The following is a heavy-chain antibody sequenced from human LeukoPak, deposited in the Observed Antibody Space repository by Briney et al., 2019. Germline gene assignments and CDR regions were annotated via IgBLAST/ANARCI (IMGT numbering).Heavy chain of an antibody. J-gene: IGHJ4*02. Sequence: GGSLRLSCTASGFTFVDYAMTWVRQAPGKGLGWVGFIRRKIYGGTPEYAASVRGRFTISRDDSKGGAYLQMNSLKTEDTAVYYCTRDQTPYYWGQGTLVTVSS. CDR1: GFTFVDYA. CDR2: IRRKIYGGTP. V-gene: IGHV3-49*04. CDR3: TRDQTPYY.